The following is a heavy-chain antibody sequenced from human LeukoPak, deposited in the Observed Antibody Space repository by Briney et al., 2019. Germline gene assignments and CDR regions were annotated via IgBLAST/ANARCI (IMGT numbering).Heavy chain of an antibody. D-gene: IGHD5-18*01. CDR2: IIPIFGTA. V-gene: IGHV1-69*06. CDR3: AREEKTAMVTFFDY. Sequence: QAPGQGLEWMGGIIPIFGTANYAQKFQGRVTITADKSTSTAYMELSSLRSEDTAVYYCAREEKTAMVTFFDYWGQGTLVTVSS. J-gene: IGHJ4*02.